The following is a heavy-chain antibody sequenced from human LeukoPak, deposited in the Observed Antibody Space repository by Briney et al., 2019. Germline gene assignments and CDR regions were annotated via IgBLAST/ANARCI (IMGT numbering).Heavy chain of an antibody. CDR2: IRSRSNNYAT. D-gene: IGHD6-19*01. CDR3: TRPGGAVSGTQFDY. V-gene: IGHV3-73*01. CDR1: GFTFSGAA. Sequence: GGSLKLSCAASGFTFSGAAMHWVRQASGKGLEWVGHIRSRSNNYATAYAASVEGRFTISRDDSKNTAYLQMNSLKTEDTAVYYCTRPGGAVSGTQFDYWGQGTLVTVSS. J-gene: IGHJ4*02.